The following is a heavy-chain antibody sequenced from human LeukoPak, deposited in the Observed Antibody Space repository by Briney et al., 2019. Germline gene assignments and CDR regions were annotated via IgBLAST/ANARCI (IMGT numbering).Heavy chain of an antibody. J-gene: IGHJ5*02. CDR2: IYHSGST. V-gene: IGHV4-38-2*02. Sequence: PSETLSLTCTVSGYSISSGYYWGWIRQPPGKGLEWIGSIYHSGSTYYNPSLKSRVTISVDTSKNQFSLRLGSVTAADTAVYYCARVQSRLSWFDPWGQGTLVTASS. CDR3: ARVQSRLSWFDP. CDR1: GYSISSGYY.